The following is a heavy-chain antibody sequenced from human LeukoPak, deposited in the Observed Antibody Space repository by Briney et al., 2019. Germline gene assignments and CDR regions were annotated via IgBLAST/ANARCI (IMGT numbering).Heavy chain of an antibody. CDR2: INHSGST. Sequence: PSETLSLTCAVYGGSLSGYYWRWMRQPPGKGLEWIGEINHSGSTNYTPSLKSRVTISVDTSKNQFSLKLSSVTAADTAVYYCVRDTPGIAVAEWGQGTLVTVSS. V-gene: IGHV4-34*01. CDR3: VRDTPGIAVAE. CDR1: GGSLSGYY. D-gene: IGHD6-19*01. J-gene: IGHJ4*02.